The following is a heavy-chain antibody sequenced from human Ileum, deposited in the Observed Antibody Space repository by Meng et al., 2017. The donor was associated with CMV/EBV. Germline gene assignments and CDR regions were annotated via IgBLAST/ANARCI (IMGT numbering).Heavy chain of an antibody. CDR1: GFPFSRYA. CDR2: ISGVGSTT. CDR3: VRALEGDFWSSSYPARGIDV. D-gene: IGHD3-3*01. V-gene: IGHV3-23*01. J-gene: IGHJ6*02. Sequence: GESLKIPWSGPGFPFSRYAMTLVRRAPGEGLEWVSAISGVGSTTYYADSVKGRFPTSRDNSKNMLYLQMNSLRAGDTATSYGVRALEGDFWSSSYPARGIDVWGHGTTVTVSS.